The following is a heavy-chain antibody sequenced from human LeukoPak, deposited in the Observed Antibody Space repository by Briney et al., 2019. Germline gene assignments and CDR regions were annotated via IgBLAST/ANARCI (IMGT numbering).Heavy chain of an antibody. CDR2: VSDSGST. D-gene: IGHD4-17*01. J-gene: IGHJ4*02. CDR3: ARMTTVITHFDY. V-gene: IGHV4-61*03. Sequence: SETLSLTCTVSGGSISSGDYCWSWIRHPPGKGLEWIGYVSDSGSTNSNPSLKSRVTLSVDTSENHLSLKLRSVTAADTAVYYCARMTTVITHFDYWGQGTLVTVSS. CDR1: GGSISSGDYC.